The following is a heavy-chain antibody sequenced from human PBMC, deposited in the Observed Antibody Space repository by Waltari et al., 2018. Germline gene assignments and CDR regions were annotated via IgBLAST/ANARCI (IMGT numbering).Heavy chain of an antibody. CDR3: ANRPTGKAY. D-gene: IGHD1-1*01. J-gene: IGHJ4*02. CDR2: SSSWGSTI. Sequence: EVQLVESGGGLVQPGGSLSLSCAASGFTFSSYEMSWVRQAPGKGLGWVSYSSSWGSTIYDADSVKGRFTISRDNAKNSLYLQMNSLRDEDTAVYYCANRPTGKAYWGQGTLVTVSS. CDR1: GFTFSSYE. V-gene: IGHV3-48*03.